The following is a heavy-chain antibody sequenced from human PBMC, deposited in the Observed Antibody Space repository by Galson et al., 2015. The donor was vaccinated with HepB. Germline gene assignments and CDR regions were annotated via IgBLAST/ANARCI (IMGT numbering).Heavy chain of an antibody. CDR1: GFTFRSYA. J-gene: IGHJ4*02. Sequence: SLRLSCAASGFTFRSYAVHWVRQAPGKGLEWVAVIAHDGKTEYYADSVRSRFTISRDNSNNTLYLQLNSPRLEDTAVYYCARSITMVRINTPDYWGQGTLVIASS. CDR3: ARSITMVRINTPDY. D-gene: IGHD3-10*01. CDR2: IAHDGKTE. V-gene: IGHV3-30*17.